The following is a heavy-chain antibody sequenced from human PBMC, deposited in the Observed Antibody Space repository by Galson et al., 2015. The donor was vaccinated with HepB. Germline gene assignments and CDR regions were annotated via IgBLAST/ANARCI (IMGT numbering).Heavy chain of an antibody. Sequence: SVKVSCTASGGTFSTYTLNWVRQAPGQGLEWMGGITPIFGTPKYAQKFQGRVTITADETTSTAYMELNSLRSEDTAMYYCAREGISTVTNPVDDWGQGTLVTVSS. D-gene: IGHD2/OR15-2a*01. CDR1: GGTFSTYT. V-gene: IGHV1-69*13. CDR2: ITPIFGTP. CDR3: AREGISTVTNPVDD. J-gene: IGHJ4*02.